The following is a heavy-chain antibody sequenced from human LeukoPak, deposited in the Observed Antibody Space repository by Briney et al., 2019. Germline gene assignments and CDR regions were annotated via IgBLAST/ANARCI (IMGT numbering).Heavy chain of an antibody. CDR1: GFTFSSYS. CDR3: ARDKGYCSGGSCYWDC. D-gene: IGHD2-15*01. CDR2: ISSSSSYI. J-gene: IGHJ4*02. Sequence: GGSLRLSCAASGFTFSSYSMNWVRQAPGKGLEWVSSISSSSSYIYYADSVKGRFTISRDNAKNSLYLQMNSLRAEDTAVYYCARDKGYCSGGSCYWDCWGQGTLVTVSS. V-gene: IGHV3-21*01.